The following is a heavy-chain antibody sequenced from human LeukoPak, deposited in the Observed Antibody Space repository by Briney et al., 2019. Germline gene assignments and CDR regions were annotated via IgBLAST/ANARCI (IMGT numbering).Heavy chain of an antibody. D-gene: IGHD3-16*02. J-gene: IGHJ4*02. CDR1: GFSLSTSGMR. Sequence: SGPTLVNPTQTLTLTCTFSGFSLSTSGMRVSWIRQPPGNALGWLARLDWEDDKFYSTSLKTRLTISKDTSKNQWVPTMTNMDPVDTATYYCARMGYDYVWGSYRPSYYFDYWGQGTLVTVSS. CDR3: ARMGYDYVWGSYRPSYYFDY. CDR2: LDWEDDK. V-gene: IGHV2-70*04.